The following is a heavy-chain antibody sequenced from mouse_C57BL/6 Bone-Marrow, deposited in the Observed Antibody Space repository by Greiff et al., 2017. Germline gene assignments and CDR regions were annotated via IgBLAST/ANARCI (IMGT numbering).Heavy chain of an antibody. CDR3: ARDFFDV. CDR1: GYTFTSYW. CDR2: IDPSDSYT. V-gene: IGHV1-69*01. J-gene: IGHJ1*03. Sequence: QFQLQQPGAELVMPGASVKLSCKASGYTFTSYWMHWVKQRPGQGLEWIGEIDPSDSYTNYNQKFKGKSTLTVDKSSSTAYMQLSSLTSEDSAVYYCARDFFDVWGTGTTVTVSS.